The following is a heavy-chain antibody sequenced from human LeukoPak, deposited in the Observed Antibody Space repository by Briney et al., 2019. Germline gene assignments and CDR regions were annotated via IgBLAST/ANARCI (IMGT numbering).Heavy chain of an antibody. D-gene: IGHD3-10*01. J-gene: IGHJ3*02. Sequence: GGSLSLSCAASGFMFNSYAMNWVRQAPGKGLEWVAFIRYDGSNKYYADSVKGRFTISRDNSKNTLYLQMNSLRAEDTAVYYCAKDLGELIPFDIWGQGTMVTVSS. CDR3: AKDLGELIPFDI. CDR2: IRYDGSNK. V-gene: IGHV3-30*02. CDR1: GFMFNSYA.